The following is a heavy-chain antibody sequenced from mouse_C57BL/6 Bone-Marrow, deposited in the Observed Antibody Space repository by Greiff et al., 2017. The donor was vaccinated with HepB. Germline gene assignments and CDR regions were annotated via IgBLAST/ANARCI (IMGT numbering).Heavy chain of an antibody. CDR2: IYPGGGYT. Sequence: VQLQQSGAALVRPGTSVKMSCKASGYTFTNYWIGWAKQRPGHGLEWIGDIYPGGGYTNYNEKCKGKATLTADKSSSTAYMQFSSLTYEDSAIYYCARAGEHYGSSYAYYYAMDDWGQGTSVTVSS. J-gene: IGHJ4*01. D-gene: IGHD1-1*01. CDR1: GYTFTNYW. CDR3: ARAGEHYGSSYAYYYAMDD. V-gene: IGHV1-63*01.